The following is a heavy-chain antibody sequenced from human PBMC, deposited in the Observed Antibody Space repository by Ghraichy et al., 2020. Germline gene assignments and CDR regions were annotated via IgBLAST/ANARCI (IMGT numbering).Heavy chain of an antibody. CDR1: GFTFNSYA. Sequence: GESLNISCAASGFTFNSYATSWVRQAPGKGLEWVSAIGGSGGGTYYADSVKGRFTISRDNSRNTLYLQMNSLRAEDTAVYYCAKERGYSYGYQVYGMDVWGQGTTVTVSS. CDR3: AKERGYSYGYQVYGMDV. V-gene: IGHV3-23*01. D-gene: IGHD5-18*01. CDR2: IGGSGGGT. J-gene: IGHJ6*02.